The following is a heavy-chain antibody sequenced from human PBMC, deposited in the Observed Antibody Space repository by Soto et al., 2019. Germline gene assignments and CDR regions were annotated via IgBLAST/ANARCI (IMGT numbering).Heavy chain of an antibody. CDR3: AAGDLRTNYYYGMDV. D-gene: IGHD3-3*01. Sequence: SETLSLTCAVYGGSFIGYYCIWIRQPPGKGLEWIGEINHSGSTNYNPSLKSRVTISVDTSKNQFSLKLSSVTAADTAVYYCAAGDLRTNYYYGMDVWGQGTTVTV. CDR2: INHSGST. V-gene: IGHV4-34*01. CDR1: GGSFIGYY. J-gene: IGHJ6*02.